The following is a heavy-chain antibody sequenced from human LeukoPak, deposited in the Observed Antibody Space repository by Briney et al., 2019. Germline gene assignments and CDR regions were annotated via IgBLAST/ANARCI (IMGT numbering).Heavy chain of an antibody. CDR3: ARGARGDDAFDI. V-gene: IGHV4-30-2*01. Sequence: PSETLSLTCAVSGGSISSGGYSWSWIRQPPGKGLEWIGYIYHSGSTYYNPSLKSRVTISVDRSKNQFSLKLGSVTAADTAVYYCARGARGDDAFDIWGQGTMVTVSS. J-gene: IGHJ3*02. CDR1: GGSISSGGYS. CDR2: IYHSGST.